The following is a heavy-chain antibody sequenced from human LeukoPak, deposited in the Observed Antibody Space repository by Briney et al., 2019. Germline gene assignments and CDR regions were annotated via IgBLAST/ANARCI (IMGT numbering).Heavy chain of an antibody. D-gene: IGHD3-16*02. V-gene: IGHV4-4*02. Sequence: SETLSLTCAVSGGFISSSNWWSWVRQPPGKGLEWIGEIYHSGSTNYNPSLKSRVTISVDKSKNQFSLKLSSVTAADTAVYYCARGSLVLDYYYGMDVWGKGTTVTVSS. CDR1: GGFISSSNW. CDR3: ARGSLVLDYYYGMDV. J-gene: IGHJ6*04. CDR2: IYHSGST.